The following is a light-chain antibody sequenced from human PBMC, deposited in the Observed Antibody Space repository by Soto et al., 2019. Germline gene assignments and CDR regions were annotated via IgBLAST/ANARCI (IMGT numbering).Light chain of an antibody. J-gene: IGKJ2*01. V-gene: IGKV1-39*01. CDR3: QQGYSSPHT. CDR1: QTISYS. CDR2: AAS. Sequence: DIQMTQSPSSLSASVGDRVTFTCRASQTISYSLNWYQQKPGQAPKLMIYAASHLHSAVPSLFSGSGSETDFTLTINSLQPEDLATYYCQQGYSSPHTCGQGPKLDIK.